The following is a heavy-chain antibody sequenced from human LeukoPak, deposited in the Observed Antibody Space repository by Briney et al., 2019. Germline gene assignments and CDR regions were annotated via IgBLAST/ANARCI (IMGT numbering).Heavy chain of an antibody. D-gene: IGHD3-16*01. J-gene: IGHJ5*02. V-gene: IGHV3-7*01. CDR2: INPDGSQK. CDR1: GFSFSLYW. Sequence: GGSLRLSCAASGFSFSLYWMTWVRQSPGKGLEWVADINPDGSQKYSVDSVKGRFTISRDNVKNSLFLHLNSLRVDDTATYYCVRQMIRFWFDPWGQGTRVTVSS. CDR3: VRQMIRFWFDP.